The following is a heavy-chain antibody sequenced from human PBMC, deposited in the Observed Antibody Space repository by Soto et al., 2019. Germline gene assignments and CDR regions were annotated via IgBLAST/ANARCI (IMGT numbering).Heavy chain of an antibody. V-gene: IGHV4-34*01. D-gene: IGHD4-17*01. J-gene: IGHJ4*02. CDR3: ARDYGTNTALGY. CDR2: INHSGST. Sequence: SETLSLTCAVYGGSFSGYYWSWIRQPPGKGLEWIGEINHSGSTNYNPSLKSRVTISVDTSKNQFSLNLRSVTAADTAVYYCARDYGTNTALGYWGQGTLVTVSS. CDR1: GGSFSGYY.